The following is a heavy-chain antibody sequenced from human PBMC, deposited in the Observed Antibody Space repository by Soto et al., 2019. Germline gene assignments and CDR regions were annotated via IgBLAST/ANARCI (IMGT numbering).Heavy chain of an antibody. CDR2: IKSKTDGGTT. J-gene: IGHJ5*02. CDR3: TTDSTGTTYWA. CDR1: GFTFSNAW. V-gene: IGHV3-15*01. Sequence: EVQLVESGGGLVKPGGSLRLFCAASGFTFSNAWMSWVRQAPGKGLEWVGRIKSKTDGGTTDYAAPVKGRFTISRDDSKNTLYLQMNSLKTEDTAVYYCTTDSTGTTYWAWGQGTLVTVSS. D-gene: IGHD1-7*01.